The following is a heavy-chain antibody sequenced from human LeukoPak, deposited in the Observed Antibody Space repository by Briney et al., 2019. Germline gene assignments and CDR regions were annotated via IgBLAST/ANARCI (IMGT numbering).Heavy chain of an antibody. CDR2: ISSSSYI. Sequence: PGGSLRLSCAASGFTFSSYEMNWVRQAPGKGLEWVSSISSSSYIYYADSVKGRFTISRDNAKNSLYLQMNSLRAEDTAVYYCANTRGGRFLEWLSNWGQGTLVTVSS. D-gene: IGHD3-3*01. CDR3: ANTRGGRFLEWLSN. J-gene: IGHJ4*02. CDR1: GFTFSSYE. V-gene: IGHV3-21*01.